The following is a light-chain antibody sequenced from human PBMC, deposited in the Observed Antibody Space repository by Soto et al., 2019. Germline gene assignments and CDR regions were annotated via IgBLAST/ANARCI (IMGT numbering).Light chain of an antibody. V-gene: IGKV1-12*02. J-gene: IGKJ4*01. Sequence: DVQMTQFPSSVAASVGDRVTITCRASQNIGNWLAWYQQKPGKVPQLLIYAASSLQSGVPSRFSGSGSVSLFTLTVSSLQPEDPATCYCQQANIFPFTFGGGTKVEI. CDR3: QQANIFPFT. CDR1: QNIGNW. CDR2: AAS.